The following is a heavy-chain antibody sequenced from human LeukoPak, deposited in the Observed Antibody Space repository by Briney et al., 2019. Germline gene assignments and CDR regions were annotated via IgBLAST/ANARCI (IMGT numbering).Heavy chain of an antibody. CDR3: ARGQYYYDSSGYPRADEVDY. V-gene: IGHV4-39*07. Sequence: SETLSLTCTVSGGSITSRSNYWGWIRQPPGKGLEWIGSINYSGSTYYNPSLKSRVTISVDTSKNQFSLKLSSVTAADTAVYYCARGQYYYDSSGYPRADEVDYWGQGTLVTVSS. CDR2: INYSGST. J-gene: IGHJ4*02. CDR1: GGSITSRSNY. D-gene: IGHD3-22*01.